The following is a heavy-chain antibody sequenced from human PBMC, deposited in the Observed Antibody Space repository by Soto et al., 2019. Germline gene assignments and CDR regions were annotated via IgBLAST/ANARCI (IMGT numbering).Heavy chain of an antibody. CDR3: ARWARGNNWFDP. CDR2: INHSGST. V-gene: IGHV4-34*01. Sequence: SETLSLTCAVYGGSFSGYYWSWIRQPPGKGLEWTGEINHSGSTNYNPSLKSRVTISVDTSKNQFSLKLSSVTAADTAVYYCARWARGNNWFDPWGQGTLVTV. J-gene: IGHJ5*02. CDR1: GGSFSGYY. D-gene: IGHD3-10*01.